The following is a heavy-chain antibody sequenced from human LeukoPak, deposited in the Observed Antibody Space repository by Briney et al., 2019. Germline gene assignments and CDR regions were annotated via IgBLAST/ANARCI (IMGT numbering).Heavy chain of an antibody. J-gene: IGHJ5*02. CDR1: GGSISSSSYY. D-gene: IGHD3-9*01. CDR3: ARAVSDYDILTGYSHWFDP. CDR2: IYYSGST. Sequence: PSETLSLTCTVSGGSISSSSYYWGWLRQPPGKGLEWIGSIYYSGSTYYNPSLKSRVTISVDTSKNQFSLKLSSVTAADTAVYYCARAVSDYDILTGYSHWFDPWGQGTLVTVSS. V-gene: IGHV4-39*07.